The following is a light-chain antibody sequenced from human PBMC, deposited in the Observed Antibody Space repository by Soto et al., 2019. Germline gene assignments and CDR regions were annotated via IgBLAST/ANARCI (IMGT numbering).Light chain of an antibody. J-gene: IGKJ1*01. CDR2: GAS. CDR3: QQDYKAT. Sequence: EIVFTQSPATLSLSPGERATLSCRASEGVSSSYVSCDQQKAGPAPRLLNYGASTRATGLPARFSGSGSGTDFTITISRLPPEDFAVYYCQQDYKATFGQGTKVDIK. V-gene: IGKV3D-7*01. CDR1: EGVSSSY.